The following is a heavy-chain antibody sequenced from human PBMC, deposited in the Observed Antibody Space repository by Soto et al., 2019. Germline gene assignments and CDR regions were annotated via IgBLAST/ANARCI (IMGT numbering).Heavy chain of an antibody. CDR3: ARGGTWLRPIFDY. J-gene: IGHJ4*02. Sequence: PPGKGLEWIGEINHSGSTNYNPSLKSRVTISVDTSKNQFSLKLSSVTAADTAVYYCARGGTWLRPIFDYWGQGTLVTVSS. D-gene: IGHD3-9*01. V-gene: IGHV4-34*01. CDR2: INHSGST.